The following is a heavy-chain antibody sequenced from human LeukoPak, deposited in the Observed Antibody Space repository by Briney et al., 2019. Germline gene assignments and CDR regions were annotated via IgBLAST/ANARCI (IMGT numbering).Heavy chain of an antibody. D-gene: IGHD4-11*01. CDR2: INTDGTGT. CDR1: GFTFGSYW. V-gene: IGHV3-74*01. J-gene: IGHJ4*02. Sequence: GGSLRLSCAASGFTFGSYWMHWVRQAPGKGLVWVSHINTDGTGTTYADSVKGRFTISRDNAKNTLYLQMNSLRAEDTAVYYCARLMSTVTEGFDYWGQGTLVTVSS. CDR3: ARLMSTVTEGFDY.